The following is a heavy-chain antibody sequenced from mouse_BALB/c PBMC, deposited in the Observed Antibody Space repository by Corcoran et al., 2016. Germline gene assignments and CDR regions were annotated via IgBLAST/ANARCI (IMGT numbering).Heavy chain of an antibody. V-gene: IGHV14-3*02. Sequence: EVQLQQSGAELVKPGASVKLSCTASGFNIKDTYMHWVKQRPEQGLEWIGRIDPANGNTKYDPKFQGKVTITADTSSNTAYLQLSSLTSEDTAVYYCAHYDYDDYAMDYWGQGTSVTVSS. D-gene: IGHD2-4*01. CDR3: AHYDYDDYAMDY. J-gene: IGHJ4*01. CDR2: IDPANGNT. CDR1: GFNIKDTY.